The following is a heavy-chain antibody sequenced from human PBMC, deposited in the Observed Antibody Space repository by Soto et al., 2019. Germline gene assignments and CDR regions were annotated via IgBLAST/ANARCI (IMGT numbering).Heavy chain of an antibody. CDR1: GIPFSSYG. CDR2: SSHDGSQK. V-gene: IGHV3-33*01. CDR3: ARDFTAVATCSGVNYYRMDR. Sequence: QPGGNLRISCAASGIPFSSYGMQWVRQAPGKGLDWVAVSSHDGSQKRFSDSVKGRFXISRDKSKNILSLQMDSLGAEHTAVYKWARDFTAVATCSGVNYYRMDRRGLGSTVIVSS. D-gene: IGHD2-15*01. J-gene: IGHJ6*01.